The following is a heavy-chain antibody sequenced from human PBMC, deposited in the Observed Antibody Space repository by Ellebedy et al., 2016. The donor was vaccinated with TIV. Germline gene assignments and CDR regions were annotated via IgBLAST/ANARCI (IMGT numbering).Heavy chain of an antibody. Sequence: GGSLRLXCAASGFIFSTYWIHWVRQVPGKGLVWVSGISTDGSDTRYADSVKGRFTISRDNAKNTLYLQMNSLRAEDTAVYYCARDFKDRGYWGQGTLVTVSS. CDR3: ARDFKDRGY. V-gene: IGHV3-74*01. CDR1: GFIFSTYW. CDR2: ISTDGSDT. J-gene: IGHJ4*02.